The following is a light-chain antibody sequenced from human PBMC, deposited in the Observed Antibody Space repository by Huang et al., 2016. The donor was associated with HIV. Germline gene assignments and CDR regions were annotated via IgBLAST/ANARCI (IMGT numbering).Light chain of an antibody. CDR3: QQRGNSPPFT. V-gene: IGKV3-11*01. CDR2: DAS. Sequence: EIVFTQSPASMSLSPGERATLSCRASQSVGSFLGWYQHKPGQAPRLLIYDASNRATGIPARLSGSGSGTDCTLTITNLEPGDSAVYYCQQRGNSPPFTFGPGTKLDI. J-gene: IGKJ3*01. CDR1: QSVGSF.